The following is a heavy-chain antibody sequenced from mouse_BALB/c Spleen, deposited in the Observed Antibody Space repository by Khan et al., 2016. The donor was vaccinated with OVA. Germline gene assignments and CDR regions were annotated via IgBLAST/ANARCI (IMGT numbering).Heavy chain of an antibody. J-gene: IGHJ4*01. CDR1: GYTFTTAG. CDR3: ARGGGAFYRDDGGAVDS. D-gene: IGHD2-14*01. V-gene: IGHV9-4*02. CDR2: INTHSGVP. Sequence: QIQLVQSGPELKKPGETVRISCKASGYTFTTAGMQWVQKMPGKGLKWIGWINTHSGVPKYAEDFKGRFVFSLETSASTAYLQITNLKNEDTATFFCARGGGAFYRDDGGAVDSWGQGTSVTVSS.